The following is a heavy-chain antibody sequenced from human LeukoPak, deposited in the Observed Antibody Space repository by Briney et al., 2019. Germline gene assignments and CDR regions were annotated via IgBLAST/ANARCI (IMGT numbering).Heavy chain of an antibody. V-gene: IGHV6-1*01. CDR1: WDSVFSNSS. D-gene: IGHD5-18*01. Sequence: SQTLSLTCAISWDSVFSNSSWNWIRQSPSRGLEWLGRTYYRPKWYNDYGVSVKSRININPDTSKNHFSLQLSSVTPEDTAVYYCVRGGQGDGHSADEGFDIWGQGTMVIVS. CDR3: VRGGQGDGHSADEGFDI. CDR2: TYYRPKWYN. J-gene: IGHJ3*02.